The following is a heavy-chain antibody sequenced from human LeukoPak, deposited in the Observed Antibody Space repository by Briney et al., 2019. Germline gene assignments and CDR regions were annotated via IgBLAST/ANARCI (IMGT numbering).Heavy chain of an antibody. CDR2: ISVSGGST. J-gene: IGHJ3*02. CDR1: GFTFSSYV. V-gene: IGHV3-23*01. CDR3: AKDRAFYYDSSGYYPDAFDI. D-gene: IGHD3-22*01. Sequence: GGSLRLSCAASGFTFSSYVMSWVRQAPGKGLEWVSAISVSGGSTYYADSVKGRFTISRDNSKTTLYLQMNSLRAEDTAVYYCAKDRAFYYDSSGYYPDAFDIWGQGTMVTVSS.